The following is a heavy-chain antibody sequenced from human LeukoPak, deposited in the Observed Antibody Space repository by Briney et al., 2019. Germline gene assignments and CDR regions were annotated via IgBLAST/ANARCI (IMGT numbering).Heavy chain of an antibody. V-gene: IGHV3-33*08. Sequence: GGSLRLSCAASGFTFSSYAMHWVRQAPGKGLEWVAVIGYDGSRKYYADSVKGRFTISRDNSKNTLSLQMNSLRVEDTAVYYCARADCSSSSCPSKFDYWGQGTLVTVSS. CDR2: IGYDGSRK. D-gene: IGHD2-2*01. J-gene: IGHJ4*02. CDR3: ARADCSSSSCPSKFDY. CDR1: GFTFSSYA.